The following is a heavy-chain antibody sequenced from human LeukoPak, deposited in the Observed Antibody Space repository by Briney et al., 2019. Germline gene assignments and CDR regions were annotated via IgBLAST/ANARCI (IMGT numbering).Heavy chain of an antibody. Sequence: PSETLSLTCTVSGGSISSYYWSWIRQPPGKGLEWSGYIYYSGSTNYNPSLKSRVTISVDTSKNQFSLKLSSVTAADTAVYYCARAPRGGYSYGRSPYYFDYWGQGTLVTVSS. J-gene: IGHJ4*02. CDR1: GGSISSYY. V-gene: IGHV4-59*01. CDR2: IYYSGST. CDR3: ARAPRGGYSYGRSPYYFDY. D-gene: IGHD5-18*01.